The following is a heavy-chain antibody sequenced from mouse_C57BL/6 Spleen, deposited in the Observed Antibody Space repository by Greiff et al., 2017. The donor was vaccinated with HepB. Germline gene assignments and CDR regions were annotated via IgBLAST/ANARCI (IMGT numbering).Heavy chain of an antibody. J-gene: IGHJ3*01. V-gene: IGHV7-3*01. CDR1: GFTFTDYY. Sequence: EVKLVESGGGLVQPGGSLSLSCAASGFTFTDYYMSWVRQPPGKALEWLGFIRNKANGYTTEYSASVKGRFTISRDNSQSILYLQMNALRAEDSATYYVARYSPAWFAYWGQGTLVTVSA. CDR2: IRNKANGYTT. CDR3: ARYSPAWFAY.